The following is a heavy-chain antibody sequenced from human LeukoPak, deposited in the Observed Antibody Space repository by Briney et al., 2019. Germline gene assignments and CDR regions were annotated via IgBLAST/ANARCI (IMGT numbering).Heavy chain of an antibody. CDR1: GYTFTSYG. CDR2: ISAYNGNT. CDR3: ARVRPDCGGDCYTHYFDY. V-gene: IGHV1-18*01. J-gene: IGHJ4*02. D-gene: IGHD2-21*01. Sequence: ASVKVSCKASGYTFTSYGISWVRQAPGQGLEWMGWISAYNGNTNYAQKLQGRVTMTTDTSTSTACMELRSLRSDDTAVYYCARVRPDCGGDCYTHYFDYWGQGTLVTVSS.